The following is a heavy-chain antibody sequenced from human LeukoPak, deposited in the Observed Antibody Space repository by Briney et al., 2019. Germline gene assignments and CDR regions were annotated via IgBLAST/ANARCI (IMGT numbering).Heavy chain of an antibody. D-gene: IGHD1-26*01. CDR1: GYSSTAAW. CDR3: ARSRSYYGRVDY. Sequence: GESMNPSCTASGYSSTAAWLFWVRHLPGKGLDCMGIIYPGDSDTRYSPSFQGQVTISADKSISTAYLQWSSLKASDTAMYYCARSRSYYGRVDYWGQGTLVTVSS. J-gene: IGHJ4*02. V-gene: IGHV5-51*01. CDR2: IYPGDSDT.